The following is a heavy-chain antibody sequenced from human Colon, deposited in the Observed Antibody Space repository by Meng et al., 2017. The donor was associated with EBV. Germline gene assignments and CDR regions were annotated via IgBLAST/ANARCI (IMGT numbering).Heavy chain of an antibody. CDR2: IYHSGST. Sequence: QVQLQESGPGRGKPSXXXXLTCAVSGGSISSSNWWSWVRQPPGKGLEWIGEIYHSGSTNYNPSLKSRVTISVDKSKNQFSLNLSSVTAADTAVYYCARVGQWLPIDYWGQGTLVTVSS. V-gene: IGHV4-4*02. CDR1: GGSISSSNW. D-gene: IGHD6-19*01. CDR3: ARVGQWLPIDY. J-gene: IGHJ4*02.